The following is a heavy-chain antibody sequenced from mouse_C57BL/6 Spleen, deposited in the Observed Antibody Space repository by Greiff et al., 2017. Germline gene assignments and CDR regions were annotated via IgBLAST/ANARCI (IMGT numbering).Heavy chain of an antibody. CDR2: IYPGDGDT. J-gene: IGHJ1*03. CDR1: GYAFSSSW. D-gene: IGHD1-1*01. V-gene: IGHV1-82*01. Sequence: QVQLQQSGPELVKPGASVKISCKASGYAFSSSWMNWVKQRPGKGLEWIGRIYPGDGDTNYNGKFKGKATLTADKSSSTAYMQLSSLTSEDSAVYFCARDDYGSSYRSYWYFDVWGTGTTVTVSS. CDR3: ARDDYGSSYRSYWYFDV.